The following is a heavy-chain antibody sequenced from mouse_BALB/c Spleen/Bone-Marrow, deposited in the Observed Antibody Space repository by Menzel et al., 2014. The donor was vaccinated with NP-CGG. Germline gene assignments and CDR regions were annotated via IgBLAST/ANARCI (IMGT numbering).Heavy chain of an antibody. CDR2: IDPATGNT. CDR3: ARRGERYEAWFPY. CDR1: GFNIKDSY. Sequence: EVHLVESGAELVKPAASVRLSCTASGFNIKDSYVHWVEQRPEQGLEWIGRIDPATGNTKYGPKFQGKATIALDTSSNTTYLQLSSLTSEDTAVYFCARRGERYEAWFPYWGQGTLVTVS. V-gene: IGHV14-3*02. D-gene: IGHD2-14*01. J-gene: IGHJ3*01.